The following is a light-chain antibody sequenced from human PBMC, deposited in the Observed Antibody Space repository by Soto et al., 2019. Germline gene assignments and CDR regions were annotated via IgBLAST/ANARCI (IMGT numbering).Light chain of an antibody. CDR2: AAS. J-gene: IGKJ2*01. Sequence: IPMTQSPSSLSASVGDRVTITCRASQGIGNFLNWYQQRPGKAPKLLIYAASSLESGVPSRFTARASGTEFTLTISSLQPEDSATYYCQQSYTTPPYSFGQGTKLEIK. V-gene: IGKV1-39*01. CDR1: QGIGNF. CDR3: QQSYTTPPYS.